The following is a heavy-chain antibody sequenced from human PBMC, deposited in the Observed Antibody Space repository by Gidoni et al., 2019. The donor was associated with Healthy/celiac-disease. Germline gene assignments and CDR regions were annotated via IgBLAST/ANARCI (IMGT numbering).Heavy chain of an antibody. V-gene: IGHV3-9*01. J-gene: IGHJ6*03. CDR2: ISWNSGSI. CDR1: GFTFDDYA. CDR3: AKDGLVVPPIAAAGYYYYYMDV. Sequence: EVQLVESGGGLVQPGRSLRLSCAASGFTFDDYAMHWVRQAPGKGLGVVSGISWNSGSIGYADSVKGRFTISRDNAKNSLYLQMNRLRAEDTALYYCAKDGLVVPPIAAAGYYYYYMDVWGKGTTVTVSS. D-gene: IGHD6-13*01.